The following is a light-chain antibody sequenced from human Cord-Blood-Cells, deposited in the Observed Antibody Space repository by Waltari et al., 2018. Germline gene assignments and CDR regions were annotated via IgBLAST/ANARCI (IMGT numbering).Light chain of an antibody. CDR3: CSYAGSSTV. J-gene: IGLJ2*01. CDR2: EGS. V-gene: IGLV2-23*01. Sequence: QSALPQPASVSGSPGQSITIPCTGTSSDDGSDNLVSWYQQHPGKAPKLMIYEGSKRPSGVSNRFSGSKAGNTASLTISGLQAEDEADYYCCSYAGSSTVFGGGTKLTVL. CDR1: SSDDGSDNL.